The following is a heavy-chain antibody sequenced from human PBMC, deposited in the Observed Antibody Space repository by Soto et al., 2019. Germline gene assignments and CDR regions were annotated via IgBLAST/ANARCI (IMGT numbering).Heavy chain of an antibody. CDR2: IKSDGRGT. CDR1: GFTFSSYW. CDR3: ARGDGDHYDGNGYLCRH. D-gene: IGHD3-22*01. J-gene: IGHJ4*02. V-gene: IGHV3-74*01. Sequence: EVQLVESGGGLVQPGGSLTLSCAASGFTFSSYWMHWVRQAPGKGLVWVSRIKSDGRGTIYADSVKGRLTISRDKARNTLYLQMNSLRAEDTGVYFCARGDGDHYDGNGYLCRHWGQGTLVTVSS.